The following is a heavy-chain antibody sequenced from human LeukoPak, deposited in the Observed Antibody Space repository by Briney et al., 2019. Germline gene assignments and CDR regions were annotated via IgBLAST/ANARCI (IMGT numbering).Heavy chain of an antibody. J-gene: IGHJ4*02. CDR1: GFTSSSHG. V-gene: IGHV3-30*18. CDR3: ANGATGGYPYVEG. CDR2: ILYDGSNE. Sequence: PGTSLRLSYAAAGFTSSSHGMDWVRQAPGMGLEWVALILYDGSNEYYADSVQGRFTISRDSSRNTLYLQMNSLRAEDTAVYYVANGATGGYPYVEGWGQGTLVTVSS. D-gene: IGHD2-8*02.